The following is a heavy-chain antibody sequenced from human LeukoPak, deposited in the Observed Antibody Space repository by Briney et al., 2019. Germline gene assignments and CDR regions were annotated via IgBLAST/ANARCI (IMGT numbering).Heavy chain of an antibody. J-gene: IGHJ3*02. CDR2: ISSSSYI. CDR3: ARDVYYSGAFDI. CDR1: GFTFSSYS. V-gene: IGHV3-21*01. Sequence: GGSLRLSCAASGFTFSSYSMNWVRQAPGKGLEWVSSISSSSYIYYADSVKGRFTISRDNAKNSLYLQMNSLRAEDTAVYYCARDVYYSGAFDIWGQGTMVTVSS. D-gene: IGHD3-10*01.